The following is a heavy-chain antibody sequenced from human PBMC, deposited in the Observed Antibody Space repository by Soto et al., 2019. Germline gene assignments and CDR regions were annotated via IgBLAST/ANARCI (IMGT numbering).Heavy chain of an antibody. CDR3: AGFGVAYCGGDCYSGEYFQH. J-gene: IGHJ1*01. Sequence: GASVKVSCKASGGTFSSYAISWVRQAPGQGLEWMGGIIPIFGTANYAQKFQGRVTITADESTSTAYMELSSLRSEDTAVYYCAGFGVAYCGGDCYSGEYFQHWGQGTLVTVPS. CDR2: IIPIFGTA. D-gene: IGHD2-21*02. V-gene: IGHV1-69*13. CDR1: GGTFSSYA.